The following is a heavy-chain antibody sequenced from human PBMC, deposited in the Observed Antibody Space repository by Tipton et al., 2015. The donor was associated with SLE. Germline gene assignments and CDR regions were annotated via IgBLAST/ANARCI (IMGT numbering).Heavy chain of an antibody. V-gene: IGHV4-39*07. CDR2: IYYSGST. CDR1: GGSITNSNYF. J-gene: IGHJ5*02. Sequence: TLSLTCSVSGGSITNSNYFWGWIRQPPGKGLEWIGNIYYSGSTNYNPSLKSRVTISVDTSKNQFSLKLSSLTAADTAVYYCARQRGVPTAGALNWFDPWGQGTLVTVSS. CDR3: ARQRGVPTAGALNWFDP. D-gene: IGHD2-2*01.